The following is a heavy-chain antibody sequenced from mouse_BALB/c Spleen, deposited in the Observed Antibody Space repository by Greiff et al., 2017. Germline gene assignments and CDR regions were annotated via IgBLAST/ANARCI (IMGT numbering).Heavy chain of an antibody. J-gene: IGHJ4*01. CDR1: GFNIKDTY. V-gene: IGHV14-3*02. CDR2: IDPANGNT. Sequence: VHVKQSGAELVKPGASVKLSCTASGFNIKDTYMHWVKQRPEQGLEWIGRIDPANGNTKYDPKFQGKATITADTSSNTAYLQLSSLTSEDTAVYYCASVDGYYRDYAMDYWGQGTSVTVSS. D-gene: IGHD2-3*01. CDR3: ASVDGYYRDYAMDY.